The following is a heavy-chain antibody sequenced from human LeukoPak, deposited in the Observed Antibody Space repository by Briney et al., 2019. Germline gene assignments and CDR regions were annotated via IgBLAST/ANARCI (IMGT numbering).Heavy chain of an antibody. CDR2: ISSSGSTI. V-gene: IGHV3-11*01. CDR3: AREGSSIAASGSDYYYYYYMDV. J-gene: IGHJ6*03. Sequence: PGGSLRLSCAASGFTFSDYYMSWIRQAPGKGLEWVSYISSSGSTIYYADSVKGRFTISRDNAKNSLYLQMNSLRAEDTAVYYCAREGSSIAASGSDYYYYYYMDVWGKGTTVTVSS. D-gene: IGHD6-6*01. CDR1: GFTFSDYY.